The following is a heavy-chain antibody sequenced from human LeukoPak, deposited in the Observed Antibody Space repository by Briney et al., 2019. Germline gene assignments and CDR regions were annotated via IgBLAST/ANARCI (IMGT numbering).Heavy chain of an antibody. Sequence: GGSLRLSCAASGFTFSSYSMNWVRQAPGKGLEWVSSISSSSSYIYYADSVKGRFTISRDNAKNSLYLQMNSLRAEDTAVYYCARAAGTTRNDAFDIWGQGTMVTVSS. V-gene: IGHV3-21*01. CDR1: GFTFSSYS. J-gene: IGHJ3*02. CDR2: ISSSSSYI. D-gene: IGHD1-7*01. CDR3: ARAAGTTRNDAFDI.